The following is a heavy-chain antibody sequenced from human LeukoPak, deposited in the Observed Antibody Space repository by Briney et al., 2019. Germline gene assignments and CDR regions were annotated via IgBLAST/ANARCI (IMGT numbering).Heavy chain of an antibody. CDR1: GFTFSSSW. J-gene: IGHJ4*02. CDR2: INSDESIT. CDR3: ARGLVPGFLDY. V-gene: IGHV3-74*01. D-gene: IGHD4-11*01. Sequence: GGSLRLSCAASGFTFSSSWMYWVRQAPGKGRVWVSRINSDESITTYADSVKGRFTISRDNAKNTLYLQMNSLRAEDTAVYYCARGLVPGFLDYWGQGTPVTVSS.